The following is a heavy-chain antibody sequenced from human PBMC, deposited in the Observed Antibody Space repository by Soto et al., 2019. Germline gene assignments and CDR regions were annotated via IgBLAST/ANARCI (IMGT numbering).Heavy chain of an antibody. CDR2: ISATGGST. D-gene: IGHD2-15*01. Sequence: GGSLRLSCVVSGFTSSTYAMNWVRQAPGKGLEWVSTISATGGSTYYADSVKGRFTISRDNSKNTLYLQMNSLGADDTATYYCAKVDSFSCSPVKSWFDYWGQGTPVTVSS. J-gene: IGHJ4*02. V-gene: IGHV3-23*01. CDR3: AKVDSFSCSPVKSWFDY. CDR1: GFTSSTYA.